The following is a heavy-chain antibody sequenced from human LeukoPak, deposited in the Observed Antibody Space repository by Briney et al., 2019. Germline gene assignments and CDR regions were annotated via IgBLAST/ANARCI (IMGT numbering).Heavy chain of an antibody. CDR2: ISSSSTYT. V-gene: IGHV3-11*03. J-gene: IGHJ4*02. D-gene: IGHD3-10*01. Sequence: PGGSLRLSCAASGFTFSDYYMSWIRQAPGKGLEWVSYISSSSTYTNYADSVKGRFTISRDNAKNSLYLLMNSLRAEDTAVYYCARYGSGSYYKFDYWGQGTLVTVSS. CDR3: ARYGSGSYYKFDY. CDR1: GFTFSDYY.